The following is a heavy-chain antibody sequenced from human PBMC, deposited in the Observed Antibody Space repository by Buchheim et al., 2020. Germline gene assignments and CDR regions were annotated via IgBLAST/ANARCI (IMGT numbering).Heavy chain of an antibody. CDR1: GGSVSSGSYY. J-gene: IGHJ6*02. CDR3: AREDTAMVSSYYYGMDV. D-gene: IGHD5-18*01. Sequence: QVQLQESGPGLVKPSETLSLTCTVSGGSVSSGSYYWSWIRQPPGKGLEWIGYIYYSGSTNYNPSLKSRVTISVDTSKNQFSLKLSSVTAADTAVYYCAREDTAMVSSYYYGMDVWGQGTT. CDR2: IYYSGST. V-gene: IGHV4-61*01.